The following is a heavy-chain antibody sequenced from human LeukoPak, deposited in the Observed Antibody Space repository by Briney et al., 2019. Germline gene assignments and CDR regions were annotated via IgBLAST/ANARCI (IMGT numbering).Heavy chain of an antibody. D-gene: IGHD6-13*01. CDR2: ISSSGSTR. J-gene: IGHJ6*03. CDR1: GFTFNSYE. Sequence: GGSLRLSCAASGFTFNSYEMNWVRQAPGKGLEWVSYISSSGSTRYYADSVQGRFTLSRDNAKNSLSLQMNSLRAEDTAVYYCARQGYSSSWAKYYYYYMDVWGKGTTVTVSS. CDR3: ARQGYSSSWAKYYYYYMDV. V-gene: IGHV3-48*03.